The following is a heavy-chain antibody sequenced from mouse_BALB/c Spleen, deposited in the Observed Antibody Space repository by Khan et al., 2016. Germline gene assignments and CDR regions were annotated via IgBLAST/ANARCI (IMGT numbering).Heavy chain of an antibody. Sequence: QVQLKESGPGLVAPSQSLSITCTVSGFSLTNSGVHWVRQPPGKGLDWLGVIWAGGSTDYNSALMSRLSITKDTSQNPVFLKMNSLQSDDTAIYYGAREEQDYDAWVASWGQGTLVTVSA. V-gene: IGHV2-9*02. J-gene: IGHJ3*01. CDR3: AREEQDYDAWVAS. D-gene: IGHD2-4*01. CDR1: GFSLTNSG. CDR2: IWAGGST.